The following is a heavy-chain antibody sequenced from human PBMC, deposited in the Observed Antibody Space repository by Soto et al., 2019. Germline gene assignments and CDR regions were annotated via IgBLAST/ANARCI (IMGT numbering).Heavy chain of an antibody. CDR1: GGTFSSYA. Sequence: ASVKVSCKASGGTFSSYAISWVRQAPGQGLEWMGGIIPIFGTANYAQKFQGRVTITADESTSTAYMELSSLRSEDTAVYYCARDGKKGGGSCYTRCYYGMDVWGQGTTVTVSS. CDR2: IIPIFGTA. V-gene: IGHV1-69*13. D-gene: IGHD2-15*01. CDR3: ARDGKKGGGSCYTRCYYGMDV. J-gene: IGHJ6*02.